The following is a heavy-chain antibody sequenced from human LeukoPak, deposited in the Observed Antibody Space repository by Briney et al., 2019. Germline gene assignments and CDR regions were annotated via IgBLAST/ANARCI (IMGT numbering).Heavy chain of an antibody. V-gene: IGHV4-34*09. CDR1: GGSFSGYY. Sequence: SETLSLTCAVYGGSFSGYYWSWIRQPPGKGLEWIGYIYYSGSTYYNPSLKSRVTISVDTSKNQFSLKLSSVTAADTAVYYCARPMTTVVNDAFDIWGQGTMVTVSS. D-gene: IGHD4-23*01. CDR2: IYYSGST. J-gene: IGHJ3*02. CDR3: ARPMTTVVNDAFDI.